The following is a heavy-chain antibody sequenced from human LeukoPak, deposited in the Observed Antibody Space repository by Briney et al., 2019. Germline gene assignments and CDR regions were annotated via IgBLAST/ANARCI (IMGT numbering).Heavy chain of an antibody. CDR2: MNPNSGNT. V-gene: IGHV1-8*03. D-gene: IGHD6-13*01. Sequence: ASVKVSCKASGGTFSSYAINWVRQATGQGLEWMGWMNPNSGNTGYAQKFQGRVTITRNTSISTAYMELSSLRSEDTAVYYCARDGGYSSSWYDYWGQGTLVTVSS. CDR1: GGTFSSYA. J-gene: IGHJ4*02. CDR3: ARDGGYSSSWYDY.